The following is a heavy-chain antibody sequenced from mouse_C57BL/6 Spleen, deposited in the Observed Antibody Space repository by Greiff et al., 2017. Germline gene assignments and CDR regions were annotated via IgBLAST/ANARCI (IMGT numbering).Heavy chain of an antibody. CDR1: DYTFTDYE. CDR2: IDPETGGT. Sequence: VQVVESGAELVRPGASVTLSCKASDYTFTDYEMHWVKQTPVHGLEWIGAIDPETGGTAYNQKFKGKAILTADKSSSTAYMELRSLTSEDSAVYYCTRRGAWFAYWGQGTLVTVSA. V-gene: IGHV1-15*01. J-gene: IGHJ3*01. CDR3: TRRGAWFAY.